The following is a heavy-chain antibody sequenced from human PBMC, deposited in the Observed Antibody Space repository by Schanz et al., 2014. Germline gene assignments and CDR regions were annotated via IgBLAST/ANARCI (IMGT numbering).Heavy chain of an antibody. J-gene: IGHJ4*02. D-gene: IGHD3-10*01. CDR3: ARIGGSVFDY. Sequence: QVQLVESGGGVVQPGRSLRLSCAASGFMFSSYGMHWVRQAPGKGLEWVGVISYDGSKKSYADSVKGRFTISRDNSKNTLYLQMNSLRAEDTAVYYCARIGGSVFDYWPQGTLVTVSS. CDR1: GFMFSSYG. CDR2: ISYDGSKK. V-gene: IGHV3-33*08.